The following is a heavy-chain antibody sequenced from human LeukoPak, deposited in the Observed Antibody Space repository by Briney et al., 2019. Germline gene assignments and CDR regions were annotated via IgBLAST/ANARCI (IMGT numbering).Heavy chain of an antibody. V-gene: IGHV4-34*01. J-gene: IGHJ6*02. CDR3: ARGRSSGWNKSYYYYGMDV. D-gene: IGHD6-19*01. CDR2: INHSGST. Sequence: SETLSLTCAVYGGSFSGYYLSWIRQPPGKGLEWIGEINHSGSTNYNPSLKSRVTISVDTSKNQFSLKLSSVTAADTAVYYCARGRSSGWNKSYYYYGMDVWGQGTTVTVSS. CDR1: GGSFSGYY.